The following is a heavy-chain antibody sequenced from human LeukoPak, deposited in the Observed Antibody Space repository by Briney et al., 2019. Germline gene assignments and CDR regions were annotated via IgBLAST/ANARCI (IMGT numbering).Heavy chain of an antibody. J-gene: IGHJ4*02. CDR2: INHSGST. CDR1: GGSFSGYY. V-gene: IGHV4-34*01. D-gene: IGHD5-18*01. CDR3: ARVRVTTSRFDY. Sequence: PSETLSLTCAVYGGSFSGYYWSWIRQPPGKGLEWIGEINHSGSTNYNPSLKSRVTISVDTSKNQFSLKLSSVTAADTAVYYCARVRVTTSRFDYWGQGTLVTVSS.